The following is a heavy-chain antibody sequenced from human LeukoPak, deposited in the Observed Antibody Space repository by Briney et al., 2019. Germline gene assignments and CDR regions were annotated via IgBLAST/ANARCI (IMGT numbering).Heavy chain of an antibody. CDR1: GFTFSSYT. Sequence: GGSLRLSCAASGFTFSSYTMTWVRQAPGKGLEWVSFISGSSTYINYADAVKGRFTISRDNAKNSLYLQMNSLRAEDTAVYYCARDRPYDYWGQGTLVTVSS. CDR3: ARDRPYDY. V-gene: IGHV3-21*01. CDR2: ISGSSTYI. J-gene: IGHJ4*02.